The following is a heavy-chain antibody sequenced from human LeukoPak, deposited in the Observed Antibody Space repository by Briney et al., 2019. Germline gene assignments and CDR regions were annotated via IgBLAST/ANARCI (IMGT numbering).Heavy chain of an antibody. V-gene: IGHV4-39*01. Sequence: SETLSLTCTVSGGSISSSSYYWAWIRQPPGKGLEWVGSISYSGYTHYNPSLKSRLTISVDTSKNQFSLKLNSVTAADTAVYYCASSYSSRWYYFDHWGHGTLVTVSS. CDR2: ISYSGYT. CDR3: ASSYSSRWYYFDH. J-gene: IGHJ4*01. D-gene: IGHD6-13*01. CDR1: GGSISSSSYY.